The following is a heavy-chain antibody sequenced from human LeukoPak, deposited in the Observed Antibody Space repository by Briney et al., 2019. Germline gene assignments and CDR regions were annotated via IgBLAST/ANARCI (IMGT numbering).Heavy chain of an antibody. CDR1: GFTFSSYA. V-gene: IGHV3-23*01. CDR2: ISGSGGST. Sequence: GSLRLSCAAPGFTFSSYAMSWVRQAPGKGLEWVSAISGSGGSTYYADSVKGRFTISRDNSKNTLYLQMNSLRAEDTAVYYCAKADSGSYHTPYYYGMDVWGQGTTVTVSS. J-gene: IGHJ6*02. CDR3: AKADSGSYHTPYYYGMDV. D-gene: IGHD1-26*01.